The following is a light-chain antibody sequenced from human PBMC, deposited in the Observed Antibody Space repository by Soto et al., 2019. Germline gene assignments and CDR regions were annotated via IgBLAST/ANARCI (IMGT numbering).Light chain of an antibody. V-gene: IGKV3-11*01. CDR3: QQRSNWPLT. CDR1: QSVSSY. CDR2: DAS. Sequence: EIVLTQSPATLSLSPGERATLSCRASQSVSSYLAWYQQKRGQAPRLLIYDASNRATDIPARFSGSGSGTDFTLTFSSLEPEDFAVYYCQQRSNWPLTFGQGTKVEIK. J-gene: IGKJ1*01.